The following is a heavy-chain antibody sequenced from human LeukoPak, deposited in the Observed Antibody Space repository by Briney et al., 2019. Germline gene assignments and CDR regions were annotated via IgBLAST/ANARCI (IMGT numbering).Heavy chain of an antibody. Sequence: GGSLRLSCAASGFTFDGYGMSWVRQAPGKGLEWVSGINWNGGSTGYADSVKGRFTISRDNAKNSLYLQMNSLRAEDTALYYCARDGAVAGTGDCFDYWGQGTLVTVSS. V-gene: IGHV3-20*04. CDR3: ARDGAVAGTGDCFDY. J-gene: IGHJ4*02. CDR2: INWNGGST. D-gene: IGHD6-19*01. CDR1: GFTFDGYG.